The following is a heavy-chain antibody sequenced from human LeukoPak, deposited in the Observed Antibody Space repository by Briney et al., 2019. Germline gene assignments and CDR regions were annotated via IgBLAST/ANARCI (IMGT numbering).Heavy chain of an antibody. Sequence: SETLSLTCAGYGGSFSGYYWSWIRQPPGKGLEWIGEINHSGSTNYNPSLKSRVTISVDTSKNQFSLKLSSVTAADTAVYYCATLKIRRIAARPYDYYYYMDVWGKGTTVTVSS. V-gene: IGHV4-34*01. CDR1: GGSFSGYY. J-gene: IGHJ6*03. CDR3: ATLKIRRIAARPYDYYYYMDV. D-gene: IGHD6-6*01. CDR2: INHSGST.